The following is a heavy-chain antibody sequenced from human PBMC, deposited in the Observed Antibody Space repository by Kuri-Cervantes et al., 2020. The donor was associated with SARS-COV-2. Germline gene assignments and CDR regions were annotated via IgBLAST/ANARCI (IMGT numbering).Heavy chain of an antibody. D-gene: IGHD2-2*01. J-gene: IGHJ6*03. CDR3: ARERRVVPVYDYYYYYYMDD. Sequence: LTCAASVFTLRRDWISWVRQAPGKGLEWGDNIKQDGSEKYYVDSVKGRFTISRDNAKNSLYLQMNSLRAEDTAVYYCARERRVVPVYDYYYYYYMDDWGKGTTVTVSS. CDR2: IKQDGSEK. CDR1: VFTLRRDW. V-gene: IGHV3-7*01.